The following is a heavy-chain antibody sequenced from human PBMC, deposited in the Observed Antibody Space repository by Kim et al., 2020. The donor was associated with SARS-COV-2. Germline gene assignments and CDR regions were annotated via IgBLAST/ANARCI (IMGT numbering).Heavy chain of an antibody. V-gene: IGHV1-24*01. D-gene: IGHD5-12*01. CDR2: FDPEDGAT. Sequence: ASVKVSCKVFGFTLSELSMHWVRQAPGKGLEWMGGFDPEDGATNYAQKLKGRFTFTEDTSADTAYMELTSLKFDDTAVYYCTSGYSGYHHRIFDFWGQGSLVTVSS. J-gene: IGHJ4*02. CDR1: GFTLSELS. CDR3: TSGYSGYHHRIFDF.